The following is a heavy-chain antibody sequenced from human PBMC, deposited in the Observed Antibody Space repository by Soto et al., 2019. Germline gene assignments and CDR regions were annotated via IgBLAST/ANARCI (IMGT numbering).Heavy chain of an antibody. J-gene: IGHJ6*03. D-gene: IGHD2-15*01. CDR3: ARGVGYCSGGSCYFYYYLAV. Sequence: SETLSLTCAVYGGSFSGYYWSWIRQPPGKGLEWIGEINHSGSTNYNPSLKSRVTISVDTSKNQFSLKLSSVTAADTAVYYCARGVGYCSGGSCYFYYYLAVWGKETTVSVSS. CDR2: INHSGST. V-gene: IGHV4-34*01. CDR1: GGSFSGYY.